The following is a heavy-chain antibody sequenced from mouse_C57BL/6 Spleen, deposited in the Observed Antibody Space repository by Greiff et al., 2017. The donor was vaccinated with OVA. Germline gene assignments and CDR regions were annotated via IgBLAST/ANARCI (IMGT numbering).Heavy chain of an antibody. CDR1: GYAFTNYL. V-gene: IGHV1-54*01. J-gene: IGHJ2*01. CDR2: INPGSGGT. Sequence: QVQLQQSGAELVRPGTSVKVSCKASGYAFTNYLIEWVKQRPGQGLEWIGVINPGSGGTNYNEKFKGKATLTADKSSSTAYMQLSSLTSEDSAVYFCARPGLYYGSSGDYFDYWGQGTTLTVSS. D-gene: IGHD1-1*01. CDR3: ARPGLYYGSSGDYFDY.